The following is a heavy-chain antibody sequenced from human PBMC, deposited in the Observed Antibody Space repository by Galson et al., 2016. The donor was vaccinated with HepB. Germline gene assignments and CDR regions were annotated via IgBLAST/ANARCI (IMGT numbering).Heavy chain of an antibody. Sequence: SETLSLTCAVSGDSIISSYWWIWVRQSPEKGLEWIGEIHHTGRTNYSPSLQSRVTISLDTSKNQFSLMLNYVTAADTAVYYCARARQRLNNWSFDCWGEGTLVTVS. J-gene: IGHJ4*02. CDR1: GDSIISSYW. CDR3: ARARQRLNNWSFDC. CDR2: IHHTGRT. D-gene: IGHD1-1*01. V-gene: IGHV4-4*02.